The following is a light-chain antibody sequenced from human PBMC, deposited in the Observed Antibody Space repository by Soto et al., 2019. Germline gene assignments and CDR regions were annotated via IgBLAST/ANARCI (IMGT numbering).Light chain of an antibody. CDR3: AAWDDSTKSHV. CDR2: YDD. V-gene: IGLV1-36*01. CDR1: SSNIGSNA. Sequence: HSGLTQPPSVSGAPRQRVTIACSGSSSNIGSNAVNWYQQFPGKAPKLLIYYDDLLASGVSARFSGSKSGTSASLVISGLQSEDEADYYCAAWDDSTKSHVFGTGTKVTVL. J-gene: IGLJ1*01.